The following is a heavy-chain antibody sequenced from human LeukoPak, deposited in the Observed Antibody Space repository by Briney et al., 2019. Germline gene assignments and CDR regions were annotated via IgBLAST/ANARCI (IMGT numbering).Heavy chain of an antibody. D-gene: IGHD1-1*01. Sequence: GGSLRLSCAASGFTFSSYAMTWVRQAPGKGLEWVSGIVGSGGSTYYADSVKGRFTISRDNSKSTLYLQMNSLRAEDTAVYYCXXXXXXXXXXWQRPFDYWGQGTLVTVSS. V-gene: IGHV3-23*01. CDR2: IVGSGGST. CDR3: XXXXXXXXXXWQRPFDY. J-gene: IGHJ4*02. CDR1: GFTFSSYA.